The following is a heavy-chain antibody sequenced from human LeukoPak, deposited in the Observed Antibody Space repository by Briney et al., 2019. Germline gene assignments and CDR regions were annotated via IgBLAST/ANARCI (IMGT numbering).Heavy chain of an antibody. Sequence: GGSLRLSCAASGFTFTHYAMSWVRQAPGKGLEWVSVISGSGGTTYYADSVKGRFTISRDNSQNTLYLHMNSLRAEDTAIYYCAQDHSGWYVEYFQRWGQGTLVTVSS. CDR2: ISGSGGTT. V-gene: IGHV3-23*01. CDR3: AQDHSGWYVEYFQR. J-gene: IGHJ1*01. CDR1: GFTFTHYA. D-gene: IGHD6-19*01.